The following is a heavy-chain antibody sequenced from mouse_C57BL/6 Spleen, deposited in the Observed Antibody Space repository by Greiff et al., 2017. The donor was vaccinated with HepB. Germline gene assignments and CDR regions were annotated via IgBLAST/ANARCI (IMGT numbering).Heavy chain of an antibody. CDR1: GYTFTSYT. D-gene: IGHD2-2*01. J-gene: IGHJ2*01. CDR3: ARGPMVTTSYYFDY. CDR2: INPSSGYT. Sequence: QVQLKESGAELARPGASVKMSCKASGYTFTSYTMHWVKQRPGQGLEWIGYINPSSGYTKYNQKFKDKATLTADKSSSTAYMQLSSLTSEDSAVYYCARGPMVTTSYYFDYWGQGTTLTVSS. V-gene: IGHV1-4*01.